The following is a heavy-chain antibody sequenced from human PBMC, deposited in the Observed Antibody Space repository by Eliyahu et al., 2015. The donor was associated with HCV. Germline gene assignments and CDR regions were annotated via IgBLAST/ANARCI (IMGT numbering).Heavy chain of an antibody. CDR3: ARNVLRDRDAWGFVY. CDR2: VYYTGST. V-gene: IGHV4-59*01. Sequence: QVQLQESGPGLVKPSETLXLTXTXSGGXISSYYWNWIRQPPGKGLEWIGYVYYTGSTNYNPSLKSRVTIVVDTSKNQFSLKVRSVTAADTAVYYCARNVLRDRDAWGFVYWGQGTLVTVSS. CDR1: GGXISSYY. J-gene: IGHJ4*02. D-gene: IGHD7-27*01.